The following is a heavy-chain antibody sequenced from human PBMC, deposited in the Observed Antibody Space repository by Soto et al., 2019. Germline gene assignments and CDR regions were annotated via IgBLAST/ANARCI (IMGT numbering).Heavy chain of an antibody. CDR1: GGSIGTSAYY. Sequence: SETRSLTCAVSGGSIGTSAYYWGWIRQAPGKGLEWIGSINHSGNTYLSPSLKDRVTMSVDTSKNSFSLKLRSATAADTGLYYCSRRAPEGFDPWGQGTLVTVSS. V-gene: IGHV4-39*01. CDR3: SRRAPEGFDP. J-gene: IGHJ5*02. CDR2: INHSGNT.